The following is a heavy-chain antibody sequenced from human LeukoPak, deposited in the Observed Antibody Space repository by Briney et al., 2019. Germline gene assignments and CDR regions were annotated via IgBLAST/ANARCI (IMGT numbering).Heavy chain of an antibody. J-gene: IGHJ4*02. CDR1: GFTFSSYA. Sequence: GGSLRLSCAASGFTFSSYAMHWVRQAPGKGLEYVSAISSNGGSTYYANSVKGRFTISRDNAKNSLYLQMNSLRAEDTAVYYCARGGATMVVTFDWGQGTLVTVSS. CDR3: ARGGATMVVTFD. CDR2: ISSNGGST. V-gene: IGHV3-64*01. D-gene: IGHD4-23*01.